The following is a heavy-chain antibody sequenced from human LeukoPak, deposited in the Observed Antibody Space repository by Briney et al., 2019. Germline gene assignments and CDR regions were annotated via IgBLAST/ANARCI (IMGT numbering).Heavy chain of an antibody. CDR1: GGSISIYY. Sequence: PSETLSLTCTVSGGSISIYYWSWIRQPPGKGLEWIGYIYYSGSTNYNPSLKSRVTISVDTSKNQFSLKLSSVTAADTAVYYCARSRPGIAAAGTLDYWGQGTLVTVSS. CDR2: IYYSGST. V-gene: IGHV4-59*01. CDR3: ARSRPGIAAAGTLDY. J-gene: IGHJ4*02. D-gene: IGHD6-13*01.